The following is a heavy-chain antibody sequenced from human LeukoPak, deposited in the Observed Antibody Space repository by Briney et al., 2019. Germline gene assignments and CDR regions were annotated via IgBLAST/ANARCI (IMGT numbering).Heavy chain of an antibody. CDR1: GYTFTSYY. CDR3: ARTYYYGSGSYYRSRMYYYYMDV. CDR2: INPSGGST. V-gene: IGHV1-46*01. Sequence: ASVKVSCKASGYTFTSYYMHWVRQAPGQGLEWMGIINPSGGSTSYAQKFQGRVTITADKSTSTAYMELSSLRSEDTAVYYCARTYYYGSGSYYRSRMYYYYMDVWDKGTTVTVSS. J-gene: IGHJ6*03. D-gene: IGHD3-10*01.